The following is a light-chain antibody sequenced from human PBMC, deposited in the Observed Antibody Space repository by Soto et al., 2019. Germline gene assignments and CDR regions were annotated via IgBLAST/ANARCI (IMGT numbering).Light chain of an antibody. Sequence: DIVLTQSPGTLSLSPGERATLSCRASQSVGSIYLACYQQKPGQAPRLLIHGASNRASGIPDRFSGSGSGTGFTLTISRLEPEDFAVYYCQQYGSSPRTFGQGTKVEIK. J-gene: IGKJ1*01. CDR1: QSVGSIY. CDR3: QQYGSSPRT. CDR2: GAS. V-gene: IGKV3-20*01.